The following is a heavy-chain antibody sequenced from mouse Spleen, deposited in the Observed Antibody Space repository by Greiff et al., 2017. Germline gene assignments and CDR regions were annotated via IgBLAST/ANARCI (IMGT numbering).Heavy chain of an antibody. CDR1: GYTFTSYW. V-gene: IGHV1-69*01. CDR2: IDPSDSYT. J-gene: IGHJ4*01. Sequence: VKLMESGAELVMPGASVKLSCKASGYTFTSYWMHWVKQRPGQGLEWIGEIDPSDSYTNYNQKFKGKATSTVDKSSSTAYMQLSSLTSEDSAVYYCARRGNSYYAMDYWGQGTSVTVSS. CDR3: ARRGNSYYAMDY. D-gene: IGHD2-1*01.